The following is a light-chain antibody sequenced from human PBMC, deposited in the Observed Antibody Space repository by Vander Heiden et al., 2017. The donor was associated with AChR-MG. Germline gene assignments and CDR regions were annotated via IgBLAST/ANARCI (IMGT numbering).Light chain of an antibody. J-gene: IGKJ2*01. Sequence: DIQMTQSPSSLSASVGDRVTITCRASQSISSYLNWYQQKPGKAPKLLIYAASSLQSGVPSRFSGSGYGKDFTLTISSRQPEDFAPYYCQQSDSTPLYTFGQGTKLEIK. CDR2: AAS. V-gene: IGKV1-39*01. CDR3: QQSDSTPLYT. CDR1: QSISSY.